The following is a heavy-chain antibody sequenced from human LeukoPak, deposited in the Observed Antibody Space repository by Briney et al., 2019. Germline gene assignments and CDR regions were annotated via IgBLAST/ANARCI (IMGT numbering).Heavy chain of an antibody. CDR1: GYTFTAYY. D-gene: IGHD3-16*01. CDR2: IRPGDTRT. Sequence: GASVKVSCKASGYTFTAYYIQWVRQAPGQGLEWMGTIRPGDTRTTYAQKFQGRVTMTWDMSTTTGYMELSSLRSEDTAVYYCVREKPGGTYDYWGQGTLVTVSS. CDR3: VREKPGGTYDY. J-gene: IGHJ4*02. V-gene: IGHV1-46*01.